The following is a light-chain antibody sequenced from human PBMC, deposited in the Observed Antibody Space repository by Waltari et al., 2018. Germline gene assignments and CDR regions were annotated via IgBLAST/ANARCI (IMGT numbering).Light chain of an antibody. V-gene: IGLV2-14*01. CDR3: SSYTSGSTLVI. CDR2: DVN. Sequence: QSALTQPASVSGSPGQSITISCTGTSSDVGGYKYVSWYQQYPGKAPKLMISDVNHRPSGVSARFSGSKSGNTASLTISGLQAEDEADYYCSSYTSGSTLVIFGGGTKLTVL. CDR1: SSDVGGYKY. J-gene: IGLJ2*01.